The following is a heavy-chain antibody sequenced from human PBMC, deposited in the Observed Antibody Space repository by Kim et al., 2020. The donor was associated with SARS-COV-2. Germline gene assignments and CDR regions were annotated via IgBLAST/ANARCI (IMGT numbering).Heavy chain of an antibody. J-gene: IGHJ5*02. CDR1: GYPFASYS. CDR2: ISTYNGNT. D-gene: IGHD3-10*01. V-gene: IGHV1-18*01. Sequence: ASVKVSCKTSGYPFASYSIGWIRQAPGQGLEWMGWISTYNGNTDFAQKFRGRLTMTKDTPATTVYMELRSLRSDDTAVYYCARYHNQVNWFDPWCPGTLV. CDR3: ARYHNQVNWFDP.